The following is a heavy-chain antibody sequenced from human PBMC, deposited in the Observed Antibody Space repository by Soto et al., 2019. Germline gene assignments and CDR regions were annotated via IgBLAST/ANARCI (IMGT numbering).Heavy chain of an antibody. J-gene: IGHJ6*02. D-gene: IGHD5-12*01. V-gene: IGHV4-30-4*01. CDR2: IYHSGTT. Sequence: LSLTCTVSGASISSGDYYWSWIRQSPGKGLEYIGYIYHSGTTYYNPSLKSRVIMSLDTSKNQFSLKLNSVTAADTAVYYCARAWHYYYYGLDVWGQGTTVTVSS. CDR1: GASISSGDYY. CDR3: ARAWHYYYYGLDV.